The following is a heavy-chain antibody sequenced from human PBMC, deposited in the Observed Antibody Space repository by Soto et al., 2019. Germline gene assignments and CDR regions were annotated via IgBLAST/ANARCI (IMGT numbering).Heavy chain of an antibody. V-gene: IGHV5-51*01. Sequence: GESLKISCKGSGYSFTSYWIGWVRQMPGKGLEWMGIIYPGDSDTRYSPSFQGQVTISADKSISTAYLQWSSLKASDTAMYYCARHPPPIAAAGNYYYYGMDVWGQGTTVTVSS. J-gene: IGHJ6*02. CDR3: ARHPPPIAAAGNYYYYGMDV. CDR2: IYPGDSDT. CDR1: GYSFTSYW. D-gene: IGHD6-13*01.